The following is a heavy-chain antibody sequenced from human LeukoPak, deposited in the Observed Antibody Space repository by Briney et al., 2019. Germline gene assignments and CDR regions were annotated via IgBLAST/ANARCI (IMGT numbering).Heavy chain of an antibody. CDR1: GYTFTSYG. CDR3: ASCHCTYGVCYGECEYFQH. CDR2: ISPYNSKT. V-gene: IGHV1-18*01. D-gene: IGHD2-8*01. Sequence: ASVKVSCKASGYTFTSYGISWVRQAPGQGLEWMGWISPYNSKTNYAQNLPGRVTMTTDTSTSTAYMELRSLRSDDTSVYYCASCHCTYGVCYGECEYFQHWGQGTLVTVSS. J-gene: IGHJ1*01.